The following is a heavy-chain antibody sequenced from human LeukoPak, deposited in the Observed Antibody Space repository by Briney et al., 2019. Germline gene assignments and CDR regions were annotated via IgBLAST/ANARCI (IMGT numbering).Heavy chain of an antibody. CDR2: ISGSGGST. Sequence: PGGSLRLSCAASGFTFSSYAMSWVRQAPGKGLEWVSAISGSGGSTYYADSVKGRFTISRDNSKNTLYLQMNSLRAEDTAVYYCAKDECSGGSCYFFFASQNPNNWFDPWGQGTLVTVSS. J-gene: IGHJ5*02. CDR3: AKDECSGGSCYFFFASQNPNNWFDP. D-gene: IGHD2-15*01. V-gene: IGHV3-23*01. CDR1: GFTFSSYA.